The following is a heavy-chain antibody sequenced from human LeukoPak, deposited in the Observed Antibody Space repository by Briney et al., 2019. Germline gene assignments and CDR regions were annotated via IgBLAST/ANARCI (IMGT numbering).Heavy chain of an antibody. D-gene: IGHD6-19*01. CDR2: ISNDGRRT. Sequence: GGSLRLSCAASGFTFSNYWMHWVRQAPGKGLVWVSRISNDGRRTDYADSVKGRFTISRDNAENTLSLQMNSLRDEDTAVYYRATCDDGSGRTWVDPWGQGSLVTVSS. J-gene: IGHJ5*02. CDR3: ATCDDGSGRTWVDP. CDR1: GFTFSNYW. V-gene: IGHV3-74*01.